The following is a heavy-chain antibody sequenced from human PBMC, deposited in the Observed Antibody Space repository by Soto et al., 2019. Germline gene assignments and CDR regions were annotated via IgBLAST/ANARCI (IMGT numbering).Heavy chain of an antibody. V-gene: IGHV3-43*01. D-gene: IGHD1-26*01. CDR2: ISWDGGST. J-gene: IGHJ6*02. CDR3: AKWGRPIRKGAPDYYYYGMDV. Sequence: GGSLRLSCAASGFTFDDYTMHWVRQAPGKGLEWVSLISWDGGSTYYADSVKGRFTISRDNSKNSLYLQMNSLRTEDTALYYCAKWGRPIRKGAPDYYYYGMDVWGQGTTVTVSS. CDR1: GFTFDDYT.